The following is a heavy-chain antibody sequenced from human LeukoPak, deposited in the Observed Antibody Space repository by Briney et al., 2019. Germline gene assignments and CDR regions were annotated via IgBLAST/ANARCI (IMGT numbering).Heavy chain of an antibody. D-gene: IGHD1-26*01. J-gene: IGHJ6*03. CDR1: GFTLSSYA. CDR2: ISYDGRNI. V-gene: IGHV3-30*04. Sequence: GGSLRLSCAASGFTLSSYAMHWVRQAPGKGLEWVAVISYDGRNIYYADSVKGRFTISRDNSKNTLYLQMNSLRGEDTAVYYCAKDGDTMSGTYYYDMDVWAKGPRSPSP. CDR3: AKDGDTMSGTYYYDMDV.